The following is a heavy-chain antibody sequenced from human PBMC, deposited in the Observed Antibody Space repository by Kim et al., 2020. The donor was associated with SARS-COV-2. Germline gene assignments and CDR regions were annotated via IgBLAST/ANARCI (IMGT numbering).Heavy chain of an antibody. J-gene: IGHJ4*02. CDR2: T. D-gene: IGHD6-6*01. CDR3: ARQGSRHFDY. Sequence: TRYSPSFQGQVTISADKSISTAYLQWSSLKASDTAMYYCARQGSRHFDYWGQGTLVTVSS. V-gene: IGHV5-51*01.